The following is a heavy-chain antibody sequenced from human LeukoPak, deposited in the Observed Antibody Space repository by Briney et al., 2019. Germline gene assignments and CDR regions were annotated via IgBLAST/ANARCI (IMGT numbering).Heavy chain of an antibody. CDR1: GFTFSSYW. D-gene: IGHD5-18*01. Sequence: GGSLRLSWAASGFTFSSYWMSWVRQAPGKGLEWVANIKKDGSENYYVDSVKGRFTISRDNAKKSLYLQMKSLRAEDTAVYYCARHLSGVTGYSYGRGIDYWGQGTLVTVSS. V-gene: IGHV3-7*01. CDR2: IKKDGSEN. CDR3: ARHLSGVTGYSYGRGIDY. J-gene: IGHJ4*02.